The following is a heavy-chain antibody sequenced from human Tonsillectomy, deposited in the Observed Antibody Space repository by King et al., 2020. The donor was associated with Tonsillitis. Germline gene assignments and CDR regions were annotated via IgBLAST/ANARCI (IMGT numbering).Heavy chain of an antibody. CDR2: IYYTGST. CDR1: GGSISDTYW. D-gene: IGHD6-19*01. V-gene: IGHV4-39*01. Sequence: LQLQESGPGLVKPPETLSLTCTVSGGSISDTYWWGWIRQPPGRGLEWIASIYYTGSTYYNSSLKSRVTISVDTSKNQFSLRLSSVTAPDTAVYYCARHIGGAISVAGTDAFAIWGQGTMVTVSS. J-gene: IGHJ3*02. CDR3: ARHIGGAISVAGTDAFAI.